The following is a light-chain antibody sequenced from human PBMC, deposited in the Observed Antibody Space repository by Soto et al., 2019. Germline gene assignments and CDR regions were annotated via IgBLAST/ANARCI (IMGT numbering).Light chain of an antibody. CDR2: VAS. CDR3: QQANSFPPL. J-gene: IGKJ3*01. CDR1: QDVSSW. V-gene: IGKV1-12*01. Sequence: DIQMTQSPSSVSASVGDRVTITCRTSQDVSSWLAWYQQKPGKAPKLLIYVASSLQSGVPSRFSGSGSGTDFTLTNSSLQPEDFATYYCQQANSFPPLFGPGTKVDIK.